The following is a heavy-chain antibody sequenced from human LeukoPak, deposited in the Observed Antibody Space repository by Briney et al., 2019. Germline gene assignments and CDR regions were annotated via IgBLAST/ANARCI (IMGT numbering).Heavy chain of an antibody. D-gene: IGHD4-17*01. J-gene: IGHJ6*02. CDR3: ARANYGDYARLVPTYYYYGMDV. CDR1: EFPVSSNY. CDR2: IHSDGSS. Sequence: GGSLRLSCAASEFPVSSNYMSWVRQAPGKGLEWVSVIHSDGSSYYADSVKGRFTISRDISKNTVYLQMNSLRAEDTAVYYCARANYGDYARLVPTYYYYGMDVWGQGTTVTVSS. V-gene: IGHV3-53*01.